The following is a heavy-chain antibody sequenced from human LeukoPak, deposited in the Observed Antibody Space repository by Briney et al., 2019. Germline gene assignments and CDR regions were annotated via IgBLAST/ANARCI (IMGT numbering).Heavy chain of an antibody. D-gene: IGHD4-17*01. J-gene: IGHJ5*02. CDR3: ARGGDYGDYVEWFDP. CDR1: GGSFSGYY. V-gene: IGHV4-34*01. CDR2: INHSGST. Sequence: PSETLSLTFAVYGGSFSGYYWSWIRQPPGKGLEWIGEINHSGSTNYNPSLKSRVTISVDTSKNQFSLKLSSVTAADTAVYYCARGGDYGDYVEWFDPWGQGTLVTVSS.